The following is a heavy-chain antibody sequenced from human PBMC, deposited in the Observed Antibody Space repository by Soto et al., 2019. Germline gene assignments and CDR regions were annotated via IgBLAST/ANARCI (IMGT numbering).Heavy chain of an antibody. CDR1: GFTFSYCA. V-gene: IGHV3-23*01. Sequence: EVQLLESGGGLVQPGGSLRLSCTASGFTFSYCAMTWVRQTPGKGLEWVSTITGSGDRTSYSDSVEGRFTISSDNSNNSLYLQXXXXXXXXXALYXCAKSHHWWSLRSDYFGLGTLVTVSS. D-gene: IGHD3-16*01. CDR2: ITGSGDRT. CDR3: AKSHHWWSLRSDY. J-gene: IGHJ4*02.